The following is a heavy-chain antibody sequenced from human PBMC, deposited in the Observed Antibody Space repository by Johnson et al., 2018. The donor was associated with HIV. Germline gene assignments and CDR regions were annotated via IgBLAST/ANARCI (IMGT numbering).Heavy chain of an antibody. CDR2: ISYDGSNK. Sequence: QVQLVESGGGLVQPGRSLRLSCAASGFTFSSYAMHWVRQAPGKGLEWVAVISYDGSNKYYADSVKGRFTISRDNSKNTLYLQMNSLRAEDTAVYYCAKVAVATAAGGVALDIWGPGTMVTVS. CDR3: AKVAVATAAGGVALDI. V-gene: IGHV3-30*04. D-gene: IGHD6-13*01. J-gene: IGHJ3*02. CDR1: GFTFSSYA.